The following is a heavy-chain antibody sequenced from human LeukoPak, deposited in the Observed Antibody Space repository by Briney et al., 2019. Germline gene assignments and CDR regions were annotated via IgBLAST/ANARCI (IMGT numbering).Heavy chain of an antibody. D-gene: IGHD4-17*01. V-gene: IGHV1-24*01. CDR1: GYTLTYLS. CDR2: FDPEDGET. J-gene: IGHJ4*02. Sequence: ASVKVSFLVSGYTLTYLSMHWVRPAPAKGLEWMGGFDPEDGETNYAQKFQGRVTMTDNTSTDTAYRELSSLRWEDTAVYYCATIDRQAKVAVTTDYWGQGTLVTVST. CDR3: ATIDRQAKVAVTTDY.